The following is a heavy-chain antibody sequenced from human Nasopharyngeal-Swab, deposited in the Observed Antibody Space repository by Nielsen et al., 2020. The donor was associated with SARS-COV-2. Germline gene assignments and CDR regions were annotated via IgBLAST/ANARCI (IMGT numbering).Heavy chain of an antibody. CDR3: AKDVNSALVSGYGMDV. CDR1: GFTFSDNW. V-gene: IGHV3-74*01. CDR2: INSDGSTT. Sequence: GESLKISCAASGFTFSDNWMHWVRQGPGKGLVWVSRINSDGSTTNYADSVKGRFTISRDNAKNSLYLQMNSLRSEDTALYYCAKDVNSALVSGYGMDVWGRGTTVTVSS. D-gene: IGHD5-18*01. J-gene: IGHJ6*02.